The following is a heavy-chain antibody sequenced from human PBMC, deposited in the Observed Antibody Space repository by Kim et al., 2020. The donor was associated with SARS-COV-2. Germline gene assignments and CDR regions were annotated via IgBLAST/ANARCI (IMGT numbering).Heavy chain of an antibody. J-gene: IGHJ5*02. CDR2: IYYSGST. V-gene: IGHV4-39*01. CDR1: GGSISSSSYY. Sequence: SETLSLTCTVSGGSISSSSYYWGWIRQPPGKGLEWIGSIYYSGSTYYNPSLKSRVTISVDTSKNQFSLKLSSVTAADTAVYYCARQKLTGTLFDPWGQGTLVTVSS. CDR3: ARQKLTGTLFDP. D-gene: IGHD1-7*01.